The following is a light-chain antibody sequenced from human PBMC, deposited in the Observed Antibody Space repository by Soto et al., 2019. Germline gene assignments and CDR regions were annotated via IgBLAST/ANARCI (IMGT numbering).Light chain of an antibody. CDR3: QQFYSIPLT. Sequence: DIVMTQSPDSLAVSLGERATINCKSSQSVLNLSKNKNYLAWYQQKPGHPPRLLIYGASIRESGVPDRFSGSGSGTDLTLTISSLQAEDVALYDCQQFYSIPLTFGGGTKVEIK. V-gene: IGKV4-1*01. J-gene: IGKJ4*01. CDR2: GAS. CDR1: QSVLNLSKNKNY.